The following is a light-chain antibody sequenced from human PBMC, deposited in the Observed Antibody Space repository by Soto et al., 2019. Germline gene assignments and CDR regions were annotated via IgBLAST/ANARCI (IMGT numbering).Light chain of an antibody. Sequence: QSALTQPPSVSESPGQSVTISCSGTSGDVGGYNYVSWYQQHPGTAPKLVIYEVSERPSAVPDRFSGSKSGNTASLTVSGLQADDEADYYCSSYAGNNIVVFGGGTKVTVL. CDR2: EVS. CDR3: SSYAGNNIVV. CDR1: SGDVGGYNY. V-gene: IGLV2-8*01. J-gene: IGLJ2*01.